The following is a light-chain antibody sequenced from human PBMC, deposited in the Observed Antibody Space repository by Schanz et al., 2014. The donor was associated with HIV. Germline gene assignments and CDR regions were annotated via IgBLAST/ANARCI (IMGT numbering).Light chain of an antibody. V-gene: IGLV1-51*01. CDR2: DNY. Sequence: QSVLTQPPSVSGAPGQKVTISCSGSNSNIGNNFVSWYRHLPGTAPKLLIFDNYQRPSEIPDRFSGSKSGASATLAITGLQTGDEAHYYCAVWDNALSSVMFGGGTKLTVL. CDR3: AVWDNALSSVM. CDR1: NSNIGNNF. J-gene: IGLJ3*02.